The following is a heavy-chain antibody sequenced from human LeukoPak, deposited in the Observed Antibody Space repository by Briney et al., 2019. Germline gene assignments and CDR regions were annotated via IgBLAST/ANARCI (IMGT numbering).Heavy chain of an antibody. D-gene: IGHD3-10*01. CDR3: ARAGDLMVRGVKPTDY. J-gene: IGHJ4*02. CDR1: NYTFTSYD. Sequence: GASVKVSCKASNYTFTSYDINWVRQATGQGLEWMGWMNPNSGNTGYAQKFQGRVTMTRNTSISTAYMELSSLRSEDTAVYYCARAGDLMVRGVKPTDYWGQGTLVTVSS. V-gene: IGHV1-8*01. CDR2: MNPNSGNT.